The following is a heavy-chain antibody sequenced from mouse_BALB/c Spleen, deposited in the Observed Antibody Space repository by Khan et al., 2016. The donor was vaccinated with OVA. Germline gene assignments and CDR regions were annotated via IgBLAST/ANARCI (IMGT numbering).Heavy chain of an antibody. V-gene: IGHV14-1*02. D-gene: IGHD2-3*01. Sequence: VQLKESGTELVRPGALVWLSCTASGFNIKDYYIHWVKQRPDQGLEWIGWIDPENGKTIYDPKFQGKASITADTSSNTVYLQLSSLTSEDTAVYSCPRSILLYFEYWGQGTTLPVSS. CDR1: GFNIKDYY. CDR3: PRSILLYFEY. CDR2: IDPENGKT. J-gene: IGHJ2*01.